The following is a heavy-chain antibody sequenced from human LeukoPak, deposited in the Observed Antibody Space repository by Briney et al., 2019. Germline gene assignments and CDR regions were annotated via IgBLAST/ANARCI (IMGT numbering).Heavy chain of an antibody. J-gene: IGHJ3*02. CDR2: INPNSGGT. V-gene: IGHV1-2*02. D-gene: IGHD3-22*01. CDR1: GYTFTGYY. Sequence: GASVKVSCKASGYTFTGYYMHWVRQAPGQGLEWMGWINPNSGGTNYAQKFQGRVTMTRDTSISTAYMELSRLRSDDTAVYYCASPIYYDSSGELSDDAFDIWGQGTMVTVSS. CDR3: ASPIYYDSSGELSDDAFDI.